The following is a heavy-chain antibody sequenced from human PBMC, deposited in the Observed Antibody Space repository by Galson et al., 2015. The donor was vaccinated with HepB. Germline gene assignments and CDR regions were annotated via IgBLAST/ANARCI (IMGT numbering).Heavy chain of an antibody. J-gene: IGHJ4*02. CDR1: GFTFSNYA. CDR2: ISGSGGST. Sequence: SLRLSCAASGFTFSNYAMSWVRQAPGKGLEWVSGISGSGGSTFYADSVKGRFTISRDNSKNTLYLQMNSLRAEDTAIYYCAKANAGITMTVVVVTTWDYWGQGTLVTVSS. V-gene: IGHV3-23*01. D-gene: IGHD3-22*01. CDR3: AKANAGITMTVVVVTTWDY.